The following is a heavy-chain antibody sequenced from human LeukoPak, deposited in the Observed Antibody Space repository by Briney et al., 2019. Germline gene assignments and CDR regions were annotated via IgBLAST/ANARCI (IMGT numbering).Heavy chain of an antibody. CDR2: IIPIFGTA. J-gene: IGHJ4*02. CDR3: ASGAAAGSMGGNY. CDR1: GGTSSSYA. D-gene: IGHD6-13*01. Sequence: SVNVSCKSCGGTSSSYAISWVRQPPGQGLEWVGGIIPIFGTANYAQKFQGRVTITADESTSTAYMELSSLRSEDTAVYYCASGAAAGSMGGNYWGQGTLVTVSS. V-gene: IGHV1-69*13.